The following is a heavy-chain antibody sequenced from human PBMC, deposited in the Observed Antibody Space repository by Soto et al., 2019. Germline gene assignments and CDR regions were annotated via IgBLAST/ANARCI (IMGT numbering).Heavy chain of an antibody. CDR2: ISYDGSNK. Sequence: QVQLVESGGGVVQPGRSLRLSCAASGFTFSSYGMHWVRQAPGKGLEWVAVISYDGSNKYYADSVKGRCTISRDNSKNTLYLQMNSLRAEDTAVYYCAKDNAYYDILTGYYGFDYWGQGTLVTVSS. J-gene: IGHJ4*02. CDR3: AKDNAYYDILTGYYGFDY. V-gene: IGHV3-30*18. CDR1: GFTFSSYG. D-gene: IGHD3-9*01.